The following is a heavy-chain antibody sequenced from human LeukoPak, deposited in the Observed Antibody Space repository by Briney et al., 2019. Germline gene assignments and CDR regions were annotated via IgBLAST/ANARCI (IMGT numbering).Heavy chain of an antibody. CDR3: ARGAGEVATITYYYYYYMDV. J-gene: IGHJ6*03. CDR2: IIPIFGTA. CDR1: GGTFTSYA. V-gene: IGHV1-69*05. D-gene: IGHD5-12*01. Sequence: ASVKVSCKASGGTFTSYAISWVRQAPGQGLEWMGGIIPIFGTANYAQKFQGRVTITTDESTSTAYMELSSLRSEDTAVYYCARGAGEVATITYYYYYYMDVWGKGTTVTVSS.